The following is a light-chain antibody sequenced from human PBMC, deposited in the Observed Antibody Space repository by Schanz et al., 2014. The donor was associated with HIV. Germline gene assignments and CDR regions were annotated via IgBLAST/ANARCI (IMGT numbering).Light chain of an antibody. CDR3: AAWDDSLKGPM. CDR1: SSNIGAGYE. Sequence: QSVLTQPPSVSGAPGQRVTISCTGSSSNIGAGYEVHWYQQLPGTAPKLLISGNNNRPSGVPDRFSGSKSGTSASLAITGLQAEDEADYHCAAWDDSLKGPMFGGGTKLTVL. V-gene: IGLV1-40*01. J-gene: IGLJ3*02. CDR2: GNN.